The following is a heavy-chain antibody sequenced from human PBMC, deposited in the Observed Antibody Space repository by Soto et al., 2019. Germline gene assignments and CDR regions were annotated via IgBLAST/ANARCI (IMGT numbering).Heavy chain of an antibody. D-gene: IGHD3-22*01. V-gene: IGHV3-48*02. CDR1: GFTFSSYS. CDR2: ISSSSSTI. J-gene: IGHJ6*02. Sequence: GGSLRLSCAASGFTFSSYSMNWVRQAPGKGLEWVSYISSSSSTIYYADSVKGRFTISRDNAKNSLYLQMNSLRDEDTAVYYCARDPDYDSSGYYYEPMDVWGQGTTVTVSS. CDR3: ARDPDYDSSGYYYEPMDV.